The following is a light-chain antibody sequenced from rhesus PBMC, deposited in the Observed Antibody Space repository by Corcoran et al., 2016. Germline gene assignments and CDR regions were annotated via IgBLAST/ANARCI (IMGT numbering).Light chain of an antibody. Sequence: DIVMTQTPLSLPVTPGEPASISCTSSKSLLHSNGYTYLYWYLQKPGQSPQLLMYFASSRAFGVPDRLSGSGSGTDFTREISRVEAEDIGVYYCMQGTQLPLTCGGGTKVEIK. CDR1: KSLLHSNGYTY. J-gene: IGKJ4*01. CDR2: FAS. V-gene: IGKV2-91*01. CDR3: MQGTQLPLT.